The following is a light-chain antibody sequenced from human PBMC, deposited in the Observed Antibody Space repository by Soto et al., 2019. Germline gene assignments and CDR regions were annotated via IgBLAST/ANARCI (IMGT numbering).Light chain of an antibody. Sequence: DIQMTQSPSSLSASVGDRVTITCQASQDIRDYLNWYQQKPGKAPKLLIYDASNLDPGVPSRFSGSGSGTDFTFTINSLQPEDIGTYYCQSYGNVPSFGGGTKLEIK. V-gene: IGKV1-33*01. CDR3: QSYGNVPS. CDR2: DAS. CDR1: QDIRDY. J-gene: IGKJ4*01.